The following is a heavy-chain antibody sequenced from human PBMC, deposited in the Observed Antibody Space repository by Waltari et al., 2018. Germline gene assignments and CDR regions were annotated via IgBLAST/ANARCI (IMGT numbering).Heavy chain of an antibody. J-gene: IGHJ4*02. V-gene: IGHV1-46*01. CDR1: GYTFTSYY. D-gene: IGHD5-12*01. CDR2: INPSGGAT. CDR3: ARAWGGYNSKFFDY. Sequence: QVQQSGAEVKKPGASVKVSCKASGYTFTSYYMHSVRQAPGQGLEWIGYINPSGGATSYAQKFQGRLTMTMDTSTSTVYMELSSLRSEDTAVYYCARAWGGYNSKFFDYWGQGTLVTVSS.